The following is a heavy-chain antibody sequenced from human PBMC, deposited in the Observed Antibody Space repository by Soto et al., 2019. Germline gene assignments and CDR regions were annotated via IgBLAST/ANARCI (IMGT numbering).Heavy chain of an antibody. V-gene: IGHV4-34*01. CDR3: ATGTKSDFDY. Sequence: SETLSLTCAVYGGSFSTYYWNWIRQPPGKGLEWIGEINHSGGTKYNPSLKSRVTISVDTSKNQFSLKLISVTAADTAVYYCATGTKSDFDYWGQGTQVTVSS. J-gene: IGHJ4*02. CDR1: GGSFSTYY. CDR2: INHSGGT.